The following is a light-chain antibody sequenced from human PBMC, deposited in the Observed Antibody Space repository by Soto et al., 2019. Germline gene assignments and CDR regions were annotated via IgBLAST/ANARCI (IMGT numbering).Light chain of an antibody. V-gene: IGLV1-40*01. Sequence: QSVLTQPPSVSGAPGQTVTISCTGSSSNIGTNFGVHWYQQFPGTAPKLIIYGNDNRPAGVTHRFSGSRSGTSASLTITGLQAEDEAEYYCQSYDTSLSNSGVFGGGTKVTVL. CDR1: SSNIGTNFG. J-gene: IGLJ3*02. CDR3: QSYDTSLSNSGV. CDR2: GND.